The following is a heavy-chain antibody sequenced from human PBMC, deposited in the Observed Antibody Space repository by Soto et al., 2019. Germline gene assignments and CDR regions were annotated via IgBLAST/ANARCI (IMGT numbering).Heavy chain of an antibody. D-gene: IGHD3-9*01. CDR3: ARRSKHIFTGYYPFDY. J-gene: IGHJ4*02. Sequence: SETLSLTCTVSGGSISSSSYYWGWIRQPPGKGQEWIGSIYYSGSTYYNPSLKSRVTISVDTSKNQFPLKLSSVTAADTAVYYCARRSKHIFTGYYPFDYWGQGTLVTVSS. CDR2: IYYSGST. V-gene: IGHV4-39*01. CDR1: GGSISSSSYY.